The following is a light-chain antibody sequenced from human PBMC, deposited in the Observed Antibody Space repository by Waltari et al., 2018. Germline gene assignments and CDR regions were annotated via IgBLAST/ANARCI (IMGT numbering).Light chain of an antibody. V-gene: IGLV1-40*01. Sequence: QSVLTQPPSVSGAPGQRVTISGPGSISNLGAGSDVSWYQQLPGTAPKLLIYDNRSRPSGVPDRFSGSKSGTSASLAITGLQAEDEADYYCQSYDSSLSGVVFGGGTKLTVL. CDR3: QSYDSSLSGVV. CDR1: ISNLGAGSD. J-gene: IGLJ3*02. CDR2: DNR.